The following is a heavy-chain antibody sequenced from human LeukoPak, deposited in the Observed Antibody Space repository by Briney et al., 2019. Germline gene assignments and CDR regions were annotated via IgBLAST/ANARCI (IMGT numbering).Heavy chain of an antibody. CDR3: ARDWALGYCTTTSCYTAFDY. CDR2: IYTSGST. V-gene: IGHV4-4*07. D-gene: IGHD2-2*02. Sequence: SGTLSLTCTVSGVSLSTYSWSWVRQPAGTGLEWFGRIYTSGSTNYHPSLRSRVSMSVDTSRNQFSLKLSSVPAADTAVYFCARDWALGYCTTTSCYTAFDYWGQGTLVTVSS. J-gene: IGHJ4*02. CDR1: GVSLSTYS.